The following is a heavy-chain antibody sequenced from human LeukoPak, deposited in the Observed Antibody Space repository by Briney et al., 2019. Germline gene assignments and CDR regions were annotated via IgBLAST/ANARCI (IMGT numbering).Heavy chain of an antibody. CDR1: GGSIRSYY. CDR2: IYYSGST. CDR3: ARDNYGSGSLLLDNWFDP. J-gene: IGHJ5*02. V-gene: IGHV4-59*01. D-gene: IGHD3-10*01. Sequence: PSETLSLTCTVSGGSIRSYYWSWIRQPPGKGLEWIGYIYYSGSTNYNPSLKSRVTISVDTSKNQFSLKLSSVTAADTAVYYCARDNYGSGSLLLDNWFDPWGQGTLVTVSS.